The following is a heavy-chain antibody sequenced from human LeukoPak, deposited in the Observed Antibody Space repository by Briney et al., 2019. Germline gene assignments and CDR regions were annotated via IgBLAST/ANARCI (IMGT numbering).Heavy chain of an antibody. CDR1: GFTFSNYG. V-gene: IGHV3-23*01. CDR2: ISGSGDNT. CDR3: AKDLSPGHY. Sequence: GGSLRLSCAVSGFTFSNYGMNWVRQAPGKGLEWVSAISGSGDNTYYADSAKGRFTISRDNSKNTLYLQMNSLRAGDTAVYFCAKDLSPGHYWGQGILVTVSS. D-gene: IGHD2/OR15-2a*01. J-gene: IGHJ4*02.